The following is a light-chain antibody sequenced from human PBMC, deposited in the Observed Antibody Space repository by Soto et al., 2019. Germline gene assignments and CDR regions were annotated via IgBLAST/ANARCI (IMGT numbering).Light chain of an antibody. J-gene: IGKJ1*01. V-gene: IGKV1-9*01. CDR2: SAS. CDR1: QDIGTY. Sequence: DIQMTQSPSSLSAAVGDRVTVTCRASQDIGTYLAWYQQKPGKVPRFLTHSASTLQSGVPSRFSATGSGTTFTLTISSLQPEDIATYYCQQLNRFPRTFGQGTKVEV. CDR3: QQLNRFPRT.